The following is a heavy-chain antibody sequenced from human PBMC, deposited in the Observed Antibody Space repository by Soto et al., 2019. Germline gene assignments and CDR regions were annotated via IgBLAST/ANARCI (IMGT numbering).Heavy chain of an antibody. CDR2: IWSAGLT. J-gene: IGHJ5*02. D-gene: IGHD2-15*01. V-gene: IGHV3-53*01. CDR1: GFTVSSKY. Sequence: PGGSLRLSCAASGFTVSSKYMNWVRQAPGKGLEWVSIIWSAGLTYYADSVRGRFTISRDVSKNIRFLQMNNLRAEDSAIYYCARELPPDPWGQGTLVTVSS. CDR3: ARELPPDP.